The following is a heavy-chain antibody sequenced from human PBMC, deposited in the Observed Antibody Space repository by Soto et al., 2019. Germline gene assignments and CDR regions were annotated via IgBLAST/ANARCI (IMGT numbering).Heavy chain of an antibody. CDR2: MNPNRGNT. J-gene: IGHJ6*02. Sequence: ASVKVSCKASGYTFTSYDITWVRQATGQGLEWMGWMNPNRGNTGYAQKFQGRVTMTRNTSISTAYMELSSLRSEDTAVYYCARHTEYDYFWHGLALYHYYYYGMDVWGQGTTVTVS. V-gene: IGHV1-8*01. CDR3: ARHTEYDYFWHGLALYHYYYYGMDV. D-gene: IGHD3-3*01. CDR1: GYTFTSYD.